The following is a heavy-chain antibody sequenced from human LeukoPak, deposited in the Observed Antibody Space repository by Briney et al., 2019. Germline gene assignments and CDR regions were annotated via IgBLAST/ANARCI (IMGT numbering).Heavy chain of an antibody. CDR3: ARYDLRYCSSTSCYTFGAFDI. CDR2: IIPIFGTA. D-gene: IGHD2-2*02. Sequence: GASVKVSCKASGGTFSSYAISWVRQAPGQGLEWMGGIIPIFGTANYAQKFQGRVTITADESTSIAYMELSSLRSEDTAVYYCARYDLRYCSSTSCYTFGAFDIWGQGTMVTVSS. J-gene: IGHJ3*02. CDR1: GGTFSSYA. V-gene: IGHV1-69*13.